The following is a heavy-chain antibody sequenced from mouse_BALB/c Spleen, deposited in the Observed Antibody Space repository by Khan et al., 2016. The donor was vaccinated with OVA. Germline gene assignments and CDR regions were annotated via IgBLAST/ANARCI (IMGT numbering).Heavy chain of an antibody. V-gene: IGHV3-2*02. D-gene: IGHD1-1*01. Sequence: VQLKESGPGLVKPSQSLSLTCTVTGYSITSDYAWNWIRQFPGNKLEWMGFISYSGNTNYNPSLKSRISITRDTSKNQFFLQFNSVTTEDTATYYCARVYGGDFDYWGQGTTRTVSS. CDR2: ISYSGNT. CDR1: GYSITSDYA. J-gene: IGHJ2*01. CDR3: ARVYGGDFDY.